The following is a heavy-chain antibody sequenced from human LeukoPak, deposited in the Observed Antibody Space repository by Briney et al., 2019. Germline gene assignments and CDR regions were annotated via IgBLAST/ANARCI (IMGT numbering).Heavy chain of an antibody. Sequence: SGSLSLTCVVSAGSLSSSYWRCCVRQPPGKGVGESGKIYHSGNTNYKRSLKSRVTISVDKSNNQFSLKVSSVTAADTAVYYCARITGRGYCTSGSCLGAWFDPWGQGTLVTVSS. V-gene: IGHV4-4*02. CDR2: IYHSGNT. CDR3: ARITGRGYCTSGSCLGAWFDP. CDR1: AGSLSSSYW. J-gene: IGHJ5*02. D-gene: IGHD2-15*01.